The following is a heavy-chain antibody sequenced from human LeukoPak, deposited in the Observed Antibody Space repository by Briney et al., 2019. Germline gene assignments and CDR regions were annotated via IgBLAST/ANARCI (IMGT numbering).Heavy chain of an antibody. V-gene: IGHV3-7*01. D-gene: IGHD4-17*01. CDR1: GFTFSSYW. CDR2: IKQDGSEK. Sequence: GGSLRLSCAASGFTFSSYWMSWVRQAPGKGLEWVANIKQDGSEKYYVDSVKGRFTISRDNAKNSLSLLMNSLRDEDTAVYYCARIRGRDYGEDAFDIWGQGTIVTVSS. J-gene: IGHJ3*02. CDR3: ARIRGRDYGEDAFDI.